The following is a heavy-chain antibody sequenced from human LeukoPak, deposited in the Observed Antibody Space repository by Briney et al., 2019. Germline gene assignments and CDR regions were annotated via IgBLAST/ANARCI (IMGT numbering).Heavy chain of an antibody. D-gene: IGHD3-10*01. CDR2: INPSGGST. Sequence: ASVKVSCKASGYTFTSYYMHWVRQAPGQGLEWMGIINPSGGSTSYAQKFQGRVTMTRDMSTSTVYMELSSLRSEDTAVYYCASYGSGSYSDDAFDIWGQGTVVTVSS. J-gene: IGHJ3*02. V-gene: IGHV1-46*01. CDR3: ASYGSGSYSDDAFDI. CDR1: GYTFTSYY.